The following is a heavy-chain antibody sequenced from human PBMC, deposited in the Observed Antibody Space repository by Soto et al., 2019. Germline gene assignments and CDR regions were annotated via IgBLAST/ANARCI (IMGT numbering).Heavy chain of an antibody. Sequence: QVQLEESGGGVVQPGRSLRLSCEASGFIFNTYSMHWVRQHPGKGLEWLAAIWYDGTQKYYADSVKGRFIISRDNSKKTLYLEMNSLRAEDTAVYYCARAGGTTVTGLWHFDSWGQGTLVTVSS. V-gene: IGHV3-33*01. CDR1: GFIFNTYS. CDR3: ARAGGTTVTGLWHFDS. D-gene: IGHD4-17*01. J-gene: IGHJ4*02. CDR2: IWYDGTQK.